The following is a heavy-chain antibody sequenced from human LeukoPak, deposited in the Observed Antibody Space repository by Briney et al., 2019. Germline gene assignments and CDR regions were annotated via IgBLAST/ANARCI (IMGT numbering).Heavy chain of an antibody. D-gene: IGHD5-18*01. CDR3: ARAIGTAMVTSYMLDY. J-gene: IGHJ4*02. CDR1: GGTFSSYA. V-gene: IGHV1-69*13. Sequence: SVKVSCKASGGTFSSYAISWVRQAPGQGLKWMGGIIPIFGTANYAQKFQGRVTITADESTSTAYMELSSLRSEDTAVYYCARAIGTAMVTSYMLDYWGQGTLVTVSS. CDR2: IIPIFGTA.